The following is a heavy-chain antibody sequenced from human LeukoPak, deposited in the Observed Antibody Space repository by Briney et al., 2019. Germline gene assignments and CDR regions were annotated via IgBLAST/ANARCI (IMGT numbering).Heavy chain of an antibody. Sequence: GASVKVSCKGSRYTFTSYGISWVRQAPGQGLEWMGWISAYNGNTNYAQKLQGRVTMTTDTSTSKAYMELRSLRSDDTAVYYCARDMYYYDSSGYYTSHDYWGQGTLVTVSS. CDR1: RYTFTSYG. J-gene: IGHJ4*02. D-gene: IGHD3-22*01. CDR3: ARDMYYYDSSGYYTSHDY. CDR2: ISAYNGNT. V-gene: IGHV1-18*01.